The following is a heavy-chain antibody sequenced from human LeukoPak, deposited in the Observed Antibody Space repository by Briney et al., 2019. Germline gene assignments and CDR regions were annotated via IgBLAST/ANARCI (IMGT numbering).Heavy chain of an antibody. CDR2: ISSRNTI. D-gene: IGHD4-17*01. CDR3: ARHEYGDCPDY. Sequence: GGSLRLSCAASGFTFSSYSMNWVRLAPGKGLEWVSYISSRNTIHYADSVKGRFTISRDNAKNSLYLQMNSLRAEDTAVYYCARHEYGDCPDYWGQGTLVTVSS. V-gene: IGHV3-48*01. CDR1: GFTFSSYS. J-gene: IGHJ4*02.